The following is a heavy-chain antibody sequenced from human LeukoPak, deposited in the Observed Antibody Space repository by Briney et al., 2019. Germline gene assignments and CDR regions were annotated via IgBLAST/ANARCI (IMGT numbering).Heavy chain of an antibody. Sequence: PSETLSLTCTVSGGSISSGGYYWSWIRQHPGKGLEWIGYIYYSGSTYYNPSLKSRVTISVDTSKNQFSLKLSSVTAAATAVYYCARVARYDFWSGYYGSGPDYWGQGTLVTVSS. D-gene: IGHD3-3*01. V-gene: IGHV4-31*03. CDR3: ARVARYDFWSGYYGSGPDY. CDR1: GGSISSGGYY. CDR2: IYYSGST. J-gene: IGHJ4*02.